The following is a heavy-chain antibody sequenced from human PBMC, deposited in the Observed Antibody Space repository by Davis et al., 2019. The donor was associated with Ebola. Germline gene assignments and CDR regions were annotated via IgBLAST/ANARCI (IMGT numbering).Heavy chain of an antibody. Sequence: GESLKISCAGSGFTFSAYSMNWVRQAPGRGLVWVSRTNEDGSTTNYADSVKGRFTISRDNAKNTLYLQMNSLRAEDTAVYYCARDLSGMDDYWGQGTLVTVSS. V-gene: IGHV3-74*01. CDR1: GFTFSAYS. D-gene: IGHD6-19*01. CDR3: ARDLSGMDDY. CDR2: TNEDGSTT. J-gene: IGHJ4*02.